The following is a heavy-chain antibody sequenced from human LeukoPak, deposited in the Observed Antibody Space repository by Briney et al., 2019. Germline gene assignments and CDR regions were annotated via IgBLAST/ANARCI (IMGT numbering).Heavy chain of an antibody. CDR2: INHSGST. CDR3: AGSRGPTKYFQH. J-gene: IGHJ1*01. CDR1: GGSFSGYY. V-gene: IGHV4-34*01. Sequence: SETLSLTCAVYGGSFSGYYWSWIRQPPGKGLEWIGEINHSGSTNYNPSLKSRVTISVDTSKNQFSLKLSSVTAADTAVYYCAGSRGPTKYFQHWGQGTLVTASS. D-gene: IGHD3-10*01.